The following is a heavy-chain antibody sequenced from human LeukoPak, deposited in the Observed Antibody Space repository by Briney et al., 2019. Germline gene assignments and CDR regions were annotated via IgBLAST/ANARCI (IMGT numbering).Heavy chain of an antibody. CDR3: ARAADSGYVGYYFDY. Sequence: ASVKVSCKASGYTFTSYAMHWVRQAPGQRLEWMGWINAGNGNTKYSQKFQGRVTITRDTSASTAYMELSSLRSEDTAVYYCARAADSGYVGYYFDYWGQGTLVTVSS. D-gene: IGHD5-12*01. CDR2: INAGNGNT. J-gene: IGHJ4*02. V-gene: IGHV1-3*01. CDR1: GYTFTSYA.